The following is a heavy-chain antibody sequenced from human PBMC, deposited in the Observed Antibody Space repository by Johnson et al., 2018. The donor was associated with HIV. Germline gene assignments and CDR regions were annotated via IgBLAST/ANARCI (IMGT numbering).Heavy chain of an antibody. Sequence: QVQLVESGGGVVQPGRSLRLSCAVSGFTFRSYGVHWVRQAPGKGLEWVAVISYDGSNKYYADSLKGRFTISRDNSKNTLYLQMNSLRAEDTAVYYCANPTGSDAFDIWGQGTMVTVSS. V-gene: IGHV3-30*18. J-gene: IGHJ3*02. CDR3: ANPTGSDAFDI. D-gene: IGHD1-1*01. CDR2: ISYDGSNK. CDR1: GFTFRSYG.